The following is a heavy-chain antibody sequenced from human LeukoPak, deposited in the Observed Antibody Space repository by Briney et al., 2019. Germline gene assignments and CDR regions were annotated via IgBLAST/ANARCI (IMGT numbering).Heavy chain of an antibody. CDR2: ISYDGSNK. V-gene: IGHV3-30*03. D-gene: IGHD3-22*01. J-gene: IGHJ5*02. CDR3: APDLHYYDSSGYYYEESNWFDP. Sequence: GGSLRLSCAASGFTFSSYGMHWVRQAPGKGLEWVAVISYDGSNKYYADSVKGRFTISRDNSKNTLYLQMNSLRAEDTAVYYCAPDLHYYDSSGYYYEESNWFDPWGQGTLVTVSS. CDR1: GFTFSSYG.